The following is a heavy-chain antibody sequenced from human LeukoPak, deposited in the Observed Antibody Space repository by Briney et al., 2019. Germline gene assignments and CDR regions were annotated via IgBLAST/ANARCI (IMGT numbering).Heavy chain of an antibody. Sequence: PGRSLRLSCAASGFTFSNYGMHRVRQAPGKGREWVAVIWYDGSNKYYADSVMGRFTISRDNSKNTLHLQMNSLRAEETAVYYCAKEGGYCSGGSCYSGAEYFQHWGQGTLVTVSS. CDR2: IWYDGSNK. D-gene: IGHD2-15*01. V-gene: IGHV3-33*06. J-gene: IGHJ1*01. CDR3: AKEGGYCSGGSCYSGAEYFQH. CDR1: GFTFSNYG.